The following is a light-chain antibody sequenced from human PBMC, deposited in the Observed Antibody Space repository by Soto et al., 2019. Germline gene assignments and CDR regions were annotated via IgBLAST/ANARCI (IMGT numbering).Light chain of an antibody. Sequence: EIVMTQSPATLSVSPGERATLSCRASQSVANNLAWYQQKPGQAPRLLIYGPSTRATGIPARFSGSGSGIEFTLTISSLQSEDFAVYYCQQYNNWPPWTFGQGTKVEIK. CDR3: QQYNNWPPWT. V-gene: IGKV3-15*01. CDR1: QSVANN. CDR2: GPS. J-gene: IGKJ1*01.